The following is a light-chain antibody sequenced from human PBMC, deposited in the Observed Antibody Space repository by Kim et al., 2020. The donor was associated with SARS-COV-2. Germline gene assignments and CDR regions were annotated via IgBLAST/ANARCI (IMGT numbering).Light chain of an antibody. V-gene: IGKV3-15*01. CDR3: QQYNNWPPLT. CDR2: GAS. J-gene: IGKJ4*01. Sequence: EIVMTRSPATLSVSPGERVTLSCRASQSVSSNLAWYQQKPGQAPRLLIYGASTRATGIPARFSGSGSGTEFTLTISSLQSEDFAVYFCQQYNNWPPLTLGGGTKVDIK. CDR1: QSVSSN.